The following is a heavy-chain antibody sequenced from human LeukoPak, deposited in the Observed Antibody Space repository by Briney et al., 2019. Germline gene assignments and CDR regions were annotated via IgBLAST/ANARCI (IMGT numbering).Heavy chain of an antibody. D-gene: IGHD3-22*01. CDR1: GACFSACY. J-gene: IGHJ4*02. Sequence: SETLSLTCAVYGACFSACYWSWLRQPPGKGLEWIGEINHSGRTNNNPSLKSRVTISVDTSKNQFSLKLSSVTAADTAVYYCARGRHYYDSSGYYYNYWGQGTLVTVSS. CDR3: ARGRHYYDSSGYYYNY. CDR2: INHSGRT. V-gene: IGHV4-34*01.